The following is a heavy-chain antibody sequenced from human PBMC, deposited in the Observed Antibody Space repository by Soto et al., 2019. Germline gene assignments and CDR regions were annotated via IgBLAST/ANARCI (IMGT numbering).Heavy chain of an antibody. CDR2: INSDGSGT. Sequence: GGSLRLSCAASGFDFSNSWIHWVRQGPGKGLVWVSHINSDGSGTTYADSVKGRFTISRDNAKNTVYLQMNSLRAEDAAVYYCAKDTAYAMDVWGQGTTVTVSS. CDR3: AKDTAYAMDV. J-gene: IGHJ6*02. CDR1: GFDFSNSW. D-gene: IGHD2-15*01. V-gene: IGHV3-74*01.